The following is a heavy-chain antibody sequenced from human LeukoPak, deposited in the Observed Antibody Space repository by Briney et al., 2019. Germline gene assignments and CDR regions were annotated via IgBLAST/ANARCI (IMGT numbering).Heavy chain of an antibody. CDR1: GGSISSGGYS. Sequence: SETLSLTCAVSGGSISSGGYSWSWIRQPPGKGLEWIGYIYHSGSTYYNPSLKSRVTISVDRSKNQFSLKLSSVTAADTAVYYCARDAAKRYFDLWGRGTPVTVSS. CDR3: ARDAAKRYFDL. V-gene: IGHV4-30-2*01. J-gene: IGHJ2*01. D-gene: IGHD6-25*01. CDR2: IYHSGST.